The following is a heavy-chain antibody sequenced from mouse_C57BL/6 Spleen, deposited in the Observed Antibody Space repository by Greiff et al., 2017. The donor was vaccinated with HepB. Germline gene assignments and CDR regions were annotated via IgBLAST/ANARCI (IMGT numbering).Heavy chain of an antibody. V-gene: IGHV5-4*03. J-gene: IGHJ4*01. Sequence: EVKLMESGGCLVKPGGSLKLSCAASGFTFSSYAMSWVRQTPEKRLEWVATISDGGSYTYYPDNVKGRFTISRDNAKNNLYLQISHLNTENTAMYYCAIVGSNYYYYAMDYWGQGTSVTVSS. CDR3: AIVGSNYYYYAMDY. D-gene: IGHD2-5*01. CDR2: ISDGGSYT. CDR1: GFTFSSYA.